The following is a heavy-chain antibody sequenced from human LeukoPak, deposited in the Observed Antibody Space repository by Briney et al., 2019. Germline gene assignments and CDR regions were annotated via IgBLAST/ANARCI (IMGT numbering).Heavy chain of an antibody. D-gene: IGHD4-17*01. CDR3: ARESYGDYDLDY. Sequence: PGGTLRLSCAASGFTFSSYGMNWVRQAPGKGLEWVSAISGSSGSTYYADSVKGRFTISRDNSKNTLYLQMNSLRAEDTAVYYCARESYGDYDLDYWGQGTLATVSS. CDR1: GFTFSSYG. V-gene: IGHV3-23*01. J-gene: IGHJ4*02. CDR2: ISGSSGST.